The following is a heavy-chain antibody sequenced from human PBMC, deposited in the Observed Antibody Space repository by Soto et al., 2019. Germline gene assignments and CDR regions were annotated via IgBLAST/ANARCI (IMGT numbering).Heavy chain of an antibody. Sequence: GASVKVSCKSSGYTFTSYGISWVRQAPGQGLEWMGWISAYNGNTNYAQKLQGRVTMTTDTSTSTAYMELRSLRSDDTAVYYCAMAPIVVVPAAIPRPENEYYYYYMDVWGKGTTVTVSS. CDR3: AMAPIVVVPAAIPRPENEYYYYYMDV. CDR2: ISAYNGNT. J-gene: IGHJ6*03. D-gene: IGHD2-2*01. V-gene: IGHV1-18*01. CDR1: GYTFTSYG.